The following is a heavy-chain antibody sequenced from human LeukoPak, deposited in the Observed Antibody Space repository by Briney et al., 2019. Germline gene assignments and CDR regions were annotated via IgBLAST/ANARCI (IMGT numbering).Heavy chain of an antibody. V-gene: IGHV1-8*01. J-gene: IGHJ4*02. D-gene: IGHD4-23*01. CDR2: LNPNSGNT. CDR3: ARGSARRTYGGNYLSY. Sequence: ASVKVSCKASGYTFTIYDINWVRQATGQGLEWMGWLNPNSGNTGYAQKFQGRVTMTRNTSISTAYMELSSLRSEDTAVYYCARGSARRTYGGNYLSYWGQGTLVTVSS. CDR1: GYTFTIYD.